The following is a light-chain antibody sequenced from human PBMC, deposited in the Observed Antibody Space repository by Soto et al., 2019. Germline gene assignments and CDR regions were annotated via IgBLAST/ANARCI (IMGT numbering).Light chain of an antibody. CDR1: QSIGANF. CDR2: GAS. V-gene: IGKV3-20*01. Sequence: EVVLTQSPGTLSLSPGEGATLSCRTSQSIGANFLAWYQQRRGQAPRLLIYGASNRATDVPDRFSGGGSGTDFTLTISSLEPEDFAVYYCQHYGNSPPCTFGGGTKVEIK. J-gene: IGKJ4*01. CDR3: QHYGNSPPCT.